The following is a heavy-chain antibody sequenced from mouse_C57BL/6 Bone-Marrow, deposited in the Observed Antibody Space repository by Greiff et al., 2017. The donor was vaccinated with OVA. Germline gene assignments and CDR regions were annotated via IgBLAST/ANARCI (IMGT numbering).Heavy chain of an antibody. J-gene: IGHJ3*01. CDR1: GYTFTSYW. V-gene: IGHV1-59*01. CDR2: IDPSDSYT. Sequence: QVQLQQPGAELVRPGTSVKLSCKASGYTFTSYWMHWVKQRPGQGLEWIGVIDPSDSYTNYNQKFKGKATLTVDTSSSTAYMQLSSLTSEDSAVYYCARPSSGYDLAYWGQGTLVTVSA. D-gene: IGHD3-2*02. CDR3: ARPSSGYDLAY.